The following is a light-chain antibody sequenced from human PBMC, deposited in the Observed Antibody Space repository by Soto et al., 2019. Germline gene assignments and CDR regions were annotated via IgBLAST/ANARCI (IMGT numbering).Light chain of an antibody. V-gene: IGKV1D-12*01. CDR1: QGITTW. Sequence: DIPMTQSPSSVSASVGDRVTITCRASQGITTWLVWYQQKPGEAPKLLVYAASTLQTGVPSRFSGSGSGTEFSLTISSLPPEDSATYFCQQANSLPFTFGPGTKVHV. CDR2: AAS. CDR3: QQANSLPFT. J-gene: IGKJ3*01.